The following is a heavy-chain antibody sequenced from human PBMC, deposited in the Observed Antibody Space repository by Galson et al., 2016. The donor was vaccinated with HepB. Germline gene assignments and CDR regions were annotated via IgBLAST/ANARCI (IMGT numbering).Heavy chain of an antibody. J-gene: IGHJ5*01. CDR3: ARLGYRSTWFDY. CDR1: GFTLNTYA. V-gene: IGHV3-23*01. CDR2: VSGTGNDA. Sequence: SLRLSCAASGFTLNTYAMSWIRQTPGKGLGWVATVSGTGNDASYADSVKGRFTISRDNSKNIVYLQLSSLRADDTAVYFCARLGYRSTWFDYWGQGALVTVSS. D-gene: IGHD6-13*01.